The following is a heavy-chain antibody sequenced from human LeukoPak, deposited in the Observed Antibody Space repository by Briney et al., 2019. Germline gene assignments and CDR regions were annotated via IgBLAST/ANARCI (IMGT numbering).Heavy chain of an antibody. CDR3: ASFGISWRSSY. Sequence: GGSLRLSCVASGFTFNNYWLHWVRQAPGKGLVWVSRISDDGSYTSNVDSVKGRFTISRDNVNNMLYLHMNSLRAEDTAVYYCASFGISWRSSYWGQGTLVTVSS. CDR1: GFTFNNYW. CDR2: ISDDGSYT. D-gene: IGHD2-21*01. J-gene: IGHJ4*02. V-gene: IGHV3-74*01.